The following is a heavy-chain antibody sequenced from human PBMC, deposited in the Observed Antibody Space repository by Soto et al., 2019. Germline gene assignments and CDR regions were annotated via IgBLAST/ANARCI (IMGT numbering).Heavy chain of an antibody. CDR2: INAGNGNT. J-gene: IGHJ4*02. CDR1: GYTFTGYA. D-gene: IGHD6-19*01. Sequence: QVQLVQSGAEEKKPGASVKVSCKASGYTFTGYAMHWVRQAPGQRLEWMGWINAGNGNTKYSQKFQGRVTITRDTSASAAYMELSSLSSEDTAVYYCAGAVAVPADFDYWGQGTLVTVSS. V-gene: IGHV1-3*05. CDR3: AGAVAVPADFDY.